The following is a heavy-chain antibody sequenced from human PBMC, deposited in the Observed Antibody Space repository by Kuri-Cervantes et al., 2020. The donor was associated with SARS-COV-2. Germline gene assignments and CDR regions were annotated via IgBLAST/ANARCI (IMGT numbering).Heavy chain of an antibody. J-gene: IGHJ4*02. CDR3: ARAIRDYYDSSAYFDY. CDR1: GYSFTSYW. V-gene: IGHV5-51*01. Sequence: KVSCKCSGYSFTSYWIGWVRQMPGKGLEWMGIIYPVDSDTRYSPSFQGQVTISADKSISTAYLQWSSLKASDTAMYYCARAIRDYYDSSAYFDYWGQGTLVTVSS. CDR2: IYPVDSDT. D-gene: IGHD3-22*01.